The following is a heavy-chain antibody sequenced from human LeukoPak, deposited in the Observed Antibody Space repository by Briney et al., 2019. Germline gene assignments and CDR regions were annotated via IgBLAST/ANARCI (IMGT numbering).Heavy chain of an antibody. V-gene: IGHV3-23*01. D-gene: IGHD2-21*02. J-gene: IGHJ4*02. CDR3: AKDAETTYCGGDCYYYFDY. CDR1: GFTFSSYA. CDR2: ISGSGGST. Sequence: PGGSLRLSCAASGFTFSSYAMSWVRQAPGKGLEWVSAISGSGGSTYYADSVKGRFTISRDNSKNTLYLQMNSLRAEDTVVYYCAKDAETTYCGGDCYYYFDYWGQGTLVTVSS.